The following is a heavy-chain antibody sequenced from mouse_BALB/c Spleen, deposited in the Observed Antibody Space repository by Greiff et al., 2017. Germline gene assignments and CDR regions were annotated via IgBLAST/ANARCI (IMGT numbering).Heavy chain of an antibody. CDR3: AREGNGRYAMDY. J-gene: IGHJ4*01. V-gene: IGHV5-17*02. CDR1: GFTFSSFG. CDR2: ISSGSSTI. Sequence: ESGGGLVQPGGSRKLSCAASGFTFSSFGMHWVRQAPEKGLEWVAYISSGSSTIYYADTVKGRFTISRDNPKNTLFLQMTSLRSEDTAMYYCAREGNGRYAMDYWGQGTSVTVSA.